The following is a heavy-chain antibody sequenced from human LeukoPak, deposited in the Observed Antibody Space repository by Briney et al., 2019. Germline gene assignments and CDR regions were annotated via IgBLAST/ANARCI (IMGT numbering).Heavy chain of an antibody. CDR3: AQLCRDY. J-gene: IGHJ4*02. Sequence: GGSLRLSCAASGFTFSSYAMSWVRQAPGKGLEWVANIKQDGSEKYYVDSVKGRFTISRDNAKNSLYLQMNSLRAEDTAVYYCAQLCRDYWGQGTLVTVSS. CDR2: IKQDGSEK. D-gene: IGHD2-21*01. V-gene: IGHV3-7*02. CDR1: GFTFSSYA.